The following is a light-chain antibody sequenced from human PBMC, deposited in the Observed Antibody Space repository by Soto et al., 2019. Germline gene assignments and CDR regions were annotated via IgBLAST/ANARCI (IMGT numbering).Light chain of an antibody. CDR2: DVN. V-gene: IGLV2-14*03. CDR3: SPYSTTSALV. CDR1: SSDVGGSDN. J-gene: IGLJ1*01. Sequence: LTQPASVAWYPGQSVTLSCTRASSDVGGSDNHSWYQQHPGKAPKLILYDVNNRGSGVSNHLSGSESCNTVALIISWLQADDEAEYYCSPYSTTSALVFGSGTKVTVL.